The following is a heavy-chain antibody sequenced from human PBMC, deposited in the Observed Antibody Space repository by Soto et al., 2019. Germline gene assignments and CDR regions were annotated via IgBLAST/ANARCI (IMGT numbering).Heavy chain of an antibody. Sequence: AAPVKVSCTASVYTFSSHGISWVRQAPGQGLEWMGWISAYNGNTNYAQKLQGRVTMTTDTSTSTAYMELRSLRSDDTAVYYCARNLEKQWLVLDYYYYGMDVWGQGTTVTVSS. J-gene: IGHJ6*02. CDR1: VYTFSSHG. D-gene: IGHD6-19*01. CDR2: ISAYNGNT. V-gene: IGHV1-18*01. CDR3: ARNLEKQWLVLDYYYYGMDV.